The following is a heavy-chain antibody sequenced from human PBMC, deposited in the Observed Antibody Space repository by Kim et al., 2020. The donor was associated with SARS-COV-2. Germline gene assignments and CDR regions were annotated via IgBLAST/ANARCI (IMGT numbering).Heavy chain of an antibody. D-gene: IGHD3-10*01. CDR3: TTVTMVRGVPRDY. Sequence: GGSLRLSCAASGFTFSNAWMSWVRQAPGKGLEWVGRIKSKTDGGTTDYAAPVKGRFTISRDDSKNTLYLQMNSLKTEDTAVYYCTTVTMVRGVPRDYWGQGTLVTVSS. V-gene: IGHV3-15*01. J-gene: IGHJ4*02. CDR2: IKSKTDGGTT. CDR1: GFTFSNAW.